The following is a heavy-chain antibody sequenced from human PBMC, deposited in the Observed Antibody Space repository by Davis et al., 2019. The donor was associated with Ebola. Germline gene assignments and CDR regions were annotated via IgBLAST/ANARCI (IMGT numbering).Heavy chain of an antibody. CDR2: IWYDGSNK. CDR1: GFTFSSSG. D-gene: IGHD4-17*01. Sequence: GESLKISCAASGFTFSSSGMHWVRQAPGKGLEWVAVIWYDGSNKYYADSVKGRFTISRDNSKNTLYLQMNSLRAEDTAVYYCARGYGDYGEDYFDYWGQGTLVTVSS. V-gene: IGHV3-33*01. CDR3: ARGYGDYGEDYFDY. J-gene: IGHJ4*02.